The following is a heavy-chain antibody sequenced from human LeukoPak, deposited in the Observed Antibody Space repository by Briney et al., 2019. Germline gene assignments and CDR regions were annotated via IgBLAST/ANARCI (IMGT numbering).Heavy chain of an antibody. V-gene: IGHV3-53*01. CDR3: TRGHAAMGEY. CDR2: IHSNDDT. D-gene: IGHD5-18*01. J-gene: IGHJ4*02. Sequence: PGGSLRLSCGASDFTVISNYMTWVRQAPGKGLECVSVIHSNDDTYYAASERGRFTISRDSSNHMLYLQMNSLRVEDTAVYYCTRGHAAMGEYWGQGTLVTVSS. CDR1: DFTVISNY.